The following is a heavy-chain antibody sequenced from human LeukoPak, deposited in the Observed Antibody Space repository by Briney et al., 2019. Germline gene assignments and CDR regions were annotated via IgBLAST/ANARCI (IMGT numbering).Heavy chain of an antibody. CDR1: GFTFSSYG. J-gene: IGHJ4*02. V-gene: IGHV3-23*01. D-gene: IGHD6-13*01. CDR3: ARGIAAAGNDFDY. CDR2: ISGSGGGT. Sequence: QAGGSLRLSCAASGFTFSSYGMSWVRQAPGKGLEWVSAISGSGGGTYYADSVKGRFTISRDNSKNTLYLQMNSLRAEDTAVYYCARGIAAAGNDFDYWGQGTLVTVSS.